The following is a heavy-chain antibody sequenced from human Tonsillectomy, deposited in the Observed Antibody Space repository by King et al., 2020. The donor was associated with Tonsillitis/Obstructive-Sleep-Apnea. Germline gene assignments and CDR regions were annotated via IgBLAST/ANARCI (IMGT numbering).Heavy chain of an antibody. V-gene: IGHV1-2*02. D-gene: IGHD6-13*01. CDR1: GYTFTGYY. CDR3: ATDWAAGDY. Sequence: VQLVESGAEVKKPGASVKVSCKASGYTFTGYYMHWVRQAPGQGLEWMGWINPNSGGTNYAQKFQGRVTMTRDTSLSTAYMELSRRGSDDTAVSYCATDWAAGDYWGQGTLVTVSS. J-gene: IGHJ4*02. CDR2: INPNSGGT.